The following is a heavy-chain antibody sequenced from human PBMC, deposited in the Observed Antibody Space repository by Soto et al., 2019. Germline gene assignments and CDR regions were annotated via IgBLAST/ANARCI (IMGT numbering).Heavy chain of an antibody. CDR2: IYHSGNT. Sequence: KPSETLSLTCAVSGYSISSGYYWGWIRQPPGKGLEWIGSIYHSGNTYYNPSLKSRVTISVDTSKNQFSLELSSVTAADTAVYYCAREYKRWELRGGVVWFDPWGQGTLVTVSS. CDR1: GYSISSGYY. D-gene: IGHD1-26*01. CDR3: AREYKRWELRGGVVWFDP. V-gene: IGHV4-38-2*02. J-gene: IGHJ5*02.